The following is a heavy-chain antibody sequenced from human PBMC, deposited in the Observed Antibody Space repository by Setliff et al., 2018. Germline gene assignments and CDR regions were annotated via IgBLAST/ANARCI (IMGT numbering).Heavy chain of an antibody. CDR3: ARDRRPFNWGGNDAFDI. Sequence: PGGSLRLSCAASGFTFSNYAMTWVRQAPGKGLEWVSAISGSGLSTSYADSVKGRFTISRDNAKKSLYLQMNSLRAEDTAVYYCARDRRPFNWGGNDAFDIWGQGTMVTVSS. V-gene: IGHV3-23*01. D-gene: IGHD7-27*01. J-gene: IGHJ3*02. CDR2: ISGSGLST. CDR1: GFTFSNYA.